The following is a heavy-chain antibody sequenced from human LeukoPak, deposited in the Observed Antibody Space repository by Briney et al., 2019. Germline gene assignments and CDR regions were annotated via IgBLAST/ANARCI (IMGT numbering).Heavy chain of an antibody. V-gene: IGHV4-59*01. Sequence: SETLSLTCTVSCGSISSYYWSWIRQPPGKGLEWIGYIYYSGSTNYNPSLKSRVTISVDTSKNQFSLKLSSVTAADTAVYYCARAGIAVAGTNWFDPWGQGTLVTVSS. J-gene: IGHJ5*02. D-gene: IGHD6-19*01. CDR3: ARAGIAVAGTNWFDP. CDR1: CGSISSYY. CDR2: IYYSGST.